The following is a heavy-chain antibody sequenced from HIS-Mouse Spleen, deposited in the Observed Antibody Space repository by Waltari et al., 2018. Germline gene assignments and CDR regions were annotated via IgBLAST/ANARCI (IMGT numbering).Heavy chain of an antibody. CDR3: AREIPYSSSWYDWYFDL. V-gene: IGHV4-39*07. J-gene: IGHJ2*01. D-gene: IGHD6-13*01. CDR1: GGSLSSSSYY. Sequence: QLQLQESGPGLVKPSETLSLTCTVSGGSLSSSSYYWARLRQPPGKGLEWIGSIYYSGSTYYNPSLKSRVTISVDTSKNQFSLKLSSVTAADTAVYYCAREIPYSSSWYDWYFDLWGRGTLVTVSS. CDR2: IYYSGST.